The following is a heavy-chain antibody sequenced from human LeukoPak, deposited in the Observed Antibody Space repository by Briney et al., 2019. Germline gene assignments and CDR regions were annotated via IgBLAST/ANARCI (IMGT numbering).Heavy chain of an antibody. CDR1: GFTFSTYS. CDR2: ISSSSRYT. V-gene: IGHV3-21*01. CDR3: AREIADYCGDDCYSGSKYYYYYYMDV. D-gene: IGHD2-21*01. Sequence: AGGSLRLSCTASGFTFSTYSMNWVRQAPGKGLEWVSSISSSSRYTYYADSVRGRFTISRDNAKNALYLQMNSLRAEDTAVYYCAREIADYCGDDCYSGSKYYYYYYMDVWGKGTTVTVSS. J-gene: IGHJ6*03.